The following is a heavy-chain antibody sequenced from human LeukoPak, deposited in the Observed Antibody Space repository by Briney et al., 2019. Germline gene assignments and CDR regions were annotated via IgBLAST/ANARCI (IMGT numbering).Heavy chain of an antibody. CDR1: GGSISSYY. J-gene: IGHJ6*03. CDR2: IYYSGST. CDR3: ARRGGYDFWSGLYYYYYYMDV. V-gene: IGHV4-59*08. Sequence: SETLSLTRSVSGGSISSYYWSWIRQPPGKGLEWIGYIYYSGSTNYTPSLKSRVTISVDTSKTPFSLKMSSVTAADTAVYYCARRGGYDFWSGLYYYYYYMDVWGKGTTVTVSS. D-gene: IGHD3-3*01.